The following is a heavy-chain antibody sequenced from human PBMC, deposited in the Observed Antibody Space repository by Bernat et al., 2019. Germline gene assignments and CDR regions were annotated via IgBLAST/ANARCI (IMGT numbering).Heavy chain of an antibody. CDR2: ISGPGVTT. D-gene: IGHD2-21*02. CDR3: AKEAAFCGTGCYSLADC. Sequence: EVQLLESGGGLVQPGGSLRVSCAASGFTFSSYSMIWVRQAPGKGLEWVALISGPGVTTHYADSVKGRFTISRDNSKNTLFLQMNSLRAEDTAVYYCAKEAAFCGTGCYSLADCWGQGTLVTVSS. V-gene: IGHV3-23*01. J-gene: IGHJ4*02. CDR1: GFTFSSYS.